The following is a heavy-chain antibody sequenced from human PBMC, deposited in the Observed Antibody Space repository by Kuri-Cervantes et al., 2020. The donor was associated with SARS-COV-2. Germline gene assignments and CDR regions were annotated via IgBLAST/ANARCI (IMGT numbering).Heavy chain of an antibody. Sequence: SVKVSCKASGGTFSSYAISWVRQAPGQGLEWVGRIIPILGIANYAQKFQGRVTITADKSTSTAYMELSSLRSEDTAVYYCARDDCTNGVCWIDYWGQGTLVTVSS. D-gene: IGHD2-8*01. CDR2: IIPILGIA. V-gene: IGHV1-69*04. CDR1: GGTFSSYA. J-gene: IGHJ4*02. CDR3: ARDDCTNGVCWIDY.